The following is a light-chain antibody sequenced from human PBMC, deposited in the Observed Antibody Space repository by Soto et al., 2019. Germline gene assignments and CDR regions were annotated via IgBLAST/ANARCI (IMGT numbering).Light chain of an antibody. J-gene: IGKJ4*01. CDR1: QSISSW. CDR3: QQYNSYSHAHT. CDR2: XAS. V-gene: IGKV1-5*01. Sequence: DIQMTQSPASLSASVGDRITITCRAGQSISSWLAWYQQKPGKAPKLLXYXASSLDSGVPSRLSGSGSGTEFTLTISSLQPDDFATYYCQQYNSYSHAHTFGGGTKVDIK.